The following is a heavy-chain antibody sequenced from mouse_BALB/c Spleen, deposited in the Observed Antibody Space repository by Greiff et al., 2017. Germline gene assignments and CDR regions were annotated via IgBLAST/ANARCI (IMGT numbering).Heavy chain of an antibody. CDR3: ARHEDGEYGYGFAY. J-gene: IGHJ3*01. Sequence: VQLQQSGAELVKPGASVKLSCKASGYTFTEYIIHWVKQRPGQGLEWIGWFYPGSGSIKYNEKFKDKATLTADKSSSTGYMELSRLTSEDSAVYYCARHEDGEYGYGFAYWGQGTLVTVSA. CDR2: FYPGSGSI. V-gene: IGHV1-62-2*01. D-gene: IGHD1-2*01. CDR1: GYTFTEYI.